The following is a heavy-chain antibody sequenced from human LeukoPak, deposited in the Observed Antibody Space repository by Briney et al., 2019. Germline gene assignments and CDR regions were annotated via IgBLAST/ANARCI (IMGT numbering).Heavy chain of an antibody. CDR2: ISAYNGNT. Sequence: EASVKVSCKASGYTFTSYGISWVRQAPGRGLEWMGWISAYNGNTNYAQKLQGRVTMTTDTSTSTAYMELRSLRSDDTAVYYCARVTRRYYYDSSGQNDYWGQGTLVTVSS. V-gene: IGHV1-18*01. CDR3: ARVTRRYYYDSSGQNDY. J-gene: IGHJ4*02. CDR1: GYTFTSYG. D-gene: IGHD3-22*01.